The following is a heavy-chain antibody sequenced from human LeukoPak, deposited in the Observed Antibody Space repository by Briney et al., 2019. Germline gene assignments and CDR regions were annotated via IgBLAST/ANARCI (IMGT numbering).Heavy chain of an antibody. V-gene: IGHV4-59*11. CDR2: IYYSGST. CDR3: ARDPPYCSTTSCYSPSFRYDY. J-gene: IGHJ4*02. D-gene: IGHD2-2*01. CDR1: GGSISSHY. Sequence: PSETLSLTCTVSGGSISSHYWSWIRQPPGKGLEWIGYIYYSGSTNYNPSLKSRVTISVDASKNQFSLKLSSVTAADTAVYYCARDPPYCSTTSCYSPSFRYDYWGQGTLVTVSS.